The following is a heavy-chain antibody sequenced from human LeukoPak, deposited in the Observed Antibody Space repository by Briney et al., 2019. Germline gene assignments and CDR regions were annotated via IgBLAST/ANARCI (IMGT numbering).Heavy chain of an antibody. CDR2: ISGSGGST. CDR1: GFTFSSYA. D-gene: IGHD6-13*01. V-gene: IGHV3-23*01. CDR3: AIMYSSSWYWGY. J-gene: IGHJ4*02. Sequence: PGGSLRLSCAASGFTFSSYAMSWVRQAPGKGLEWVSAISGSGGSTYYADSVKGRFTISRDNSKNTLYLQMNSLRAEDTAVYYCAIMYSSSWYWGYWGQGTLVTVSS.